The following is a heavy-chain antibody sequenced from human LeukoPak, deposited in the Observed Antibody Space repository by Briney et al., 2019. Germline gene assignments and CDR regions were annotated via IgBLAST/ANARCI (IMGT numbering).Heavy chain of an antibody. CDR2: ISGSGGST. V-gene: IGHV3-23*01. CDR3: AKDWTGTKPFDL. CDR1: GFTFSSYA. D-gene: IGHD3/OR15-3a*01. J-gene: IGHJ2*01. Sequence: GGSLRLSCAASGFTFSSYAMSWVRQAPGKGLEWASSISGSGGSTYYADSVKGRFTISRDNSKNTLYLQMDSLRAEDTAVYYCAKDWTGTKPFDLWGRGTLVTVSS.